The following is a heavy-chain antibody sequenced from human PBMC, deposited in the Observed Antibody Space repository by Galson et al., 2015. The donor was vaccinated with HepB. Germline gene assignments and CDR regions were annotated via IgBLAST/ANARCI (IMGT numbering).Heavy chain of an antibody. D-gene: IGHD2-21*01. Sequence: SLRLSCAASGFTFSDHYMDWVRQAPGKGLEWVGRIRNKANSYTTEYAASVKGRFTISRDDSKNSLYLQMNSLQTDDTAVYYCGRSSIGLRDFDYWGQGTLVTVSA. V-gene: IGHV3-72*01. J-gene: IGHJ4*02. CDR2: IRNKANSYTT. CDR3: GRSSIGLRDFDY. CDR1: GFTFSDHY.